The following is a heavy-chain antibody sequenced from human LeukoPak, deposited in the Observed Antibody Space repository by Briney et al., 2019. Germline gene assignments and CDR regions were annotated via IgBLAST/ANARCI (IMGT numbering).Heavy chain of an antibody. D-gene: IGHD3-10*02. CDR1: GGSISSGTYY. Sequence: SETLSLTCTVSGGSISSGTYYWSWIRQPAWKELEWIGRIYPSGSTNYNPSLKSRVTISVDTSKNQFSLKLSSVTAADTAVYYCARDLASNYVDSWGQGTLVTVSS. V-gene: IGHV4-61*02. CDR2: IYPSGST. CDR3: ARDLASNYVDS. J-gene: IGHJ4*02.